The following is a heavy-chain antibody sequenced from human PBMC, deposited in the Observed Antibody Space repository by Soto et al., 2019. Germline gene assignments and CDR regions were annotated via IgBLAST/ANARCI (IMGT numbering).Heavy chain of an antibody. V-gene: IGHV1-46*01. CDR3: ARYQQSYAFYV. D-gene: IGHD2-2*01. Sequence: ASVKVSCKASGYSFTSYYIHWVRQAPGQGLEWMGIINPSSSTTYAQKFQGRVTMTRDTSTSTVYMELSSLRSEDTAVYYCARYQQSYAFYVWGQGTMVTVAS. CDR1: GYSFTSYY. J-gene: IGHJ3*01. CDR2: INPSSST.